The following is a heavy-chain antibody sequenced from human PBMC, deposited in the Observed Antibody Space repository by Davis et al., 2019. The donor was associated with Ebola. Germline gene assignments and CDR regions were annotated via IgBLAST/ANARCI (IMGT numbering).Heavy chain of an antibody. D-gene: IGHD6-6*01. CDR2: INPNSGGT. CDR1: GGTFSSYA. Sequence: ASVKISCKASGGTFSSYAISWVRQAPGQGLEWMGWINPNSGGTNYAQKFQGWVTMTRDTSISTAYMELSRLRSDDTAVYYCARGGAARNNWFDPWGQGTLVTVSS. CDR3: ARGGAARNNWFDP. J-gene: IGHJ5*02. V-gene: IGHV1-2*04.